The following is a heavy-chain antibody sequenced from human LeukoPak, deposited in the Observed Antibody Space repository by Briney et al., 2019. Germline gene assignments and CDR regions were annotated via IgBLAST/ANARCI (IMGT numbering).Heavy chain of an antibody. CDR1: GGSVSNSTYS. Sequence: PSETLSLTCAVSGGSVSNSTYSWGWVRQPPGKGLEWIGSIYYSGSTYYNPSLKSRVTISVDTSKNQFSLELSSVTAADTAVYYCARHSGSYYVCWGQGTLVTVSS. D-gene: IGHD1-26*01. V-gene: IGHV4-39*01. CDR3: ARHSGSYYVC. J-gene: IGHJ4*02. CDR2: IYYSGST.